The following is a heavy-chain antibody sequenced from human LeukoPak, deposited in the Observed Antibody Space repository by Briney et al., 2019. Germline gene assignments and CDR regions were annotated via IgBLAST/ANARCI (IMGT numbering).Heavy chain of an antibody. V-gene: IGHV3-7*04. CDR3: ARARIMITFGGVIADIFFDY. CDR1: GFTFSSYW. Sequence: GGSLRLSCAASGFTFSSYWMSWVRRAPGKGLEWVANIKQDGSEKYYVDSVKGRFTISRDNAKNSLYLQMNSLRAEDTAVYYCARARIMITFGGVIADIFFDYWGQGTLVTVSS. J-gene: IGHJ4*02. D-gene: IGHD3-16*02. CDR2: IKQDGSEK.